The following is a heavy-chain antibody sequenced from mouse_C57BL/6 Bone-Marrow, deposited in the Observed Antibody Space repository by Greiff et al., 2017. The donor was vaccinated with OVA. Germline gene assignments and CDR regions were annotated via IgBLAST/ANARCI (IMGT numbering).Heavy chain of an antibody. D-gene: IGHD4-1*02. Sequence: DVKLQESGPVLVKPGASVKMSCKASGYTFTDYYMNWVKQSHGKSLEWIGVINPYNGGTSYNQKFKGKATLTVDKSSSTAYMELNSLTSEDSAVYYCASTGTNYWGQGTTLTVSS. J-gene: IGHJ2*01. CDR1: GYTFTDYY. CDR3: ASTGTNY. CDR2: INPYNGGT. V-gene: IGHV1-19*01.